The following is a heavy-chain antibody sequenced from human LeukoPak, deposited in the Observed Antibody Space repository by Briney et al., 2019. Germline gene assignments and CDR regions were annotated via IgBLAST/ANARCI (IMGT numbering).Heavy chain of an antibody. V-gene: IGHV3-33*08. D-gene: IGHD5-18*01. Sequence: PGGSLRLSCAASGFTFSSYWMHWVRQAPGKGLEWVAVIWYDGSNKHYADSVKGRFTISRDNSKNTLYLQMNSLRAEDTAVYYCARVPGRRGYSYGYYYYYYGMDVWGQGTTVTVSS. CDR3: ARVPGRRGYSYGYYYYYYGMDV. CDR2: IWYDGSNK. CDR1: GFTFSSYW. J-gene: IGHJ6*02.